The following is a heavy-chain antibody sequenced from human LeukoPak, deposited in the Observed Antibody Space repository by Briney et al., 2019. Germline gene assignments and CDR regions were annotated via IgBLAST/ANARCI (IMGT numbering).Heavy chain of an antibody. CDR1: GFTFDDYA. Sequence: PGGSLRLSCAASGFTFDDYAMHWVRQAPGRGLEWVSGISWNSGSIGYADSVKGRFTISRDNAKNSLYLQMNSLRAEDMALYYCAKGVSSGSTAPVGFWGQGTLVTVSS. D-gene: IGHD1-26*01. CDR3: AKGVSSGSTAPVGF. J-gene: IGHJ4*02. V-gene: IGHV3-9*03. CDR2: ISWNSGSI.